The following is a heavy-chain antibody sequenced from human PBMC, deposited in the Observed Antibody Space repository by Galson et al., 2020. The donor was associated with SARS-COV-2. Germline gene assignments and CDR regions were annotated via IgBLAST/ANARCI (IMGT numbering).Heavy chain of an antibody. J-gene: IGHJ3*02. V-gene: IGHV4-39*01. Sequence: SETLSLTCTVSGGSISSSSYYWGWIRQPPGKGLEWIGSIYYSGSTYYNPSLKSRVTISVDTSKNQFSLKLSSVTAADTAVYYCARHGGSYYDSSGSAACDIWGQGTMVTVSS. CDR2: IYYSGST. CDR1: GGSISSSSYY. CDR3: ARHGGSYYDSSGSAACDI. D-gene: IGHD3-22*01.